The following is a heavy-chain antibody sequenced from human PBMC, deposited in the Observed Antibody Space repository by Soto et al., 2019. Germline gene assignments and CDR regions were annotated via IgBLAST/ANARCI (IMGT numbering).Heavy chain of an antibody. CDR3: ASSHAGAHITAAVH. V-gene: IGHV4-30-2*01. J-gene: IGHJ4*02. D-gene: IGHD6-13*01. CDR2: IYHSGST. Sequence: QLQLQESGSGLVKPSQTLSLTCAVSGGSISSGGYSWSWIRQPPGKGLGWIGYIYHSGSTYYNPSLQSRVTISVDRSKNQFSLKLSSVTAADTAVYYCASSHAGAHITAAVHWGQGTLVTVSS. CDR1: GGSISSGGYS.